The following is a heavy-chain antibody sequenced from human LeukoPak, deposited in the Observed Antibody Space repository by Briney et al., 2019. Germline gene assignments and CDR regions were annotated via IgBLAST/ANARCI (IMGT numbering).Heavy chain of an antibody. V-gene: IGHV3-23*01. CDR3: AKGGSSSWPPSPIDY. CDR2: ISGSGGST. D-gene: IGHD6-13*01. J-gene: IGHJ4*02. Sequence: GGSLRLSCAASGFTFSSYAMSWVRQAPGKGLEWVSAISGSGGSTYYADSVKGRFTISGDNSKNTLYLQMNSLRAEDTAVYYCAKGGSSSWPPSPIDYWGQGTLVTVSS. CDR1: GFTFSSYA.